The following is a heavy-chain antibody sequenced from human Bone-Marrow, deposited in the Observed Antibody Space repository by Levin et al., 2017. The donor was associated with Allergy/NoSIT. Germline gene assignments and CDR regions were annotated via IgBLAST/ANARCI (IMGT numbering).Heavy chain of an antibody. CDR1: GDSISSTNW. D-gene: IGHD6-19*01. CDR3: ARARGGGAASLADELDY. J-gene: IGHJ4*02. V-gene: IGHV4-4*02. CDR2: IYHSGTT. Sequence: PSETLSLTCAVSGDSISSTNWWSWVRQPPGKGLEWIGEIYHSGTTHYNPSLKSRVTISVDKSKNQFSLKLSSVTAADTAVYYWARARGGGAASLADELDYWGQGTLVTVSS.